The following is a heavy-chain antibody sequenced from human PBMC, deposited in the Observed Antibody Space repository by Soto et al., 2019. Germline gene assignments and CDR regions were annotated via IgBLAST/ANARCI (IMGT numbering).Heavy chain of an antibody. J-gene: IGHJ4*02. V-gene: IGHV4-4*02. CDR2: ISLSGDT. Sequence: QVQLEESGPGVVKPSGTLSLTCAVSSGSISSSNWWNWVRQPPGKGLEWIGEISLSGDTNYNPSLKSRLTVSIDNSKNQFSLILTSVTAADTAVYYCSTREWHFVAHYWGRGTLVTVSS. CDR3: STREWHFVAHY. CDR1: SGSISSSNW. D-gene: IGHD2-8*01.